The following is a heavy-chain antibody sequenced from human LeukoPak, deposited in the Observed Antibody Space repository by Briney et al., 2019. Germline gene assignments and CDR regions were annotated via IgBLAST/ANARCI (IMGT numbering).Heavy chain of an antibody. V-gene: IGHV1-69*05. Sequence: SVKVSCKASGGTFSNNAISWVRQAPGQGLGWMGGIIPIFGSADYPQKFQGRVTITTDESTSTAYMELSSLTSEDTAVYYCATSGNRKSFGGNYYYYMDVWDNGTTVTVSS. D-gene: IGHD1-14*01. CDR1: GGTFSNNA. J-gene: IGHJ6*03. CDR2: IIPIFGSA. CDR3: ATSGNRKSFGGNYYYYMDV.